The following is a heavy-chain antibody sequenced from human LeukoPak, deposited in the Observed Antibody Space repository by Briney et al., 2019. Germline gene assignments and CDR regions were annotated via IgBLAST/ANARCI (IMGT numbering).Heavy chain of an antibody. V-gene: IGHV3-66*01. CDR3: ARVKDYGSGSYPFDY. D-gene: IGHD3-10*01. J-gene: IGHJ4*02. CDR1: GFTFSSYS. CDR2: IYSGGST. Sequence: PGGSLRLSCAASGFTFSSYSMNWVRQAPGKGLEWVSLIYSGGSTSYADSVKGRFTISRDNAKNSLYLQMNSLGAEGTAVYYCARVKDYGSGSYPFDYWGQGTLVTVSS.